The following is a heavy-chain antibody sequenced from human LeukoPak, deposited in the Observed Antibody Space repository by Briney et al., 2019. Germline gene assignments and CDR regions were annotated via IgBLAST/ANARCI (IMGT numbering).Heavy chain of an antibody. Sequence: GGSLRLSCAASGFTVPDYAMTWVRQAPGKELEWVSSISASGAMTYYADSVKGRFTVSRDNSKNSLYLQMKSLTAADTAVYYCAKDRSIGTSYTFDQWGQGTLVTVSS. CDR1: GFTVPDYA. V-gene: IGHV3-23*01. D-gene: IGHD1-26*01. CDR2: ISASGAMT. CDR3: AKDRSIGTSYTFDQ. J-gene: IGHJ4*02.